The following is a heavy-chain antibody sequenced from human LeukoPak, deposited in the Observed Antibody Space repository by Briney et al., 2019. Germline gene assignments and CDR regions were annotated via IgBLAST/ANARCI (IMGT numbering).Heavy chain of an antibody. J-gene: IGHJ4*02. D-gene: IGHD3-10*01. CDR1: GFPFNTYG. V-gene: IGHV3-30*18. CDR3: PKNSGSARLDY. CDR2: ISYDGTNK. Sequence: GRSLRLSCAASGFPFNTYGMHWVRQAPGKGLEWVAVISYDGTNKFYADSVKGRFTISRDNSRNTVYLQVNRLRVEDTAVYYCPKNSGSARLDYWGQGTLVTVSS.